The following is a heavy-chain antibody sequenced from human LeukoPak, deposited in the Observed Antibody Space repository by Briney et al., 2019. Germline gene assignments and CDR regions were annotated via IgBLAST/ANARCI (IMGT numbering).Heavy chain of an antibody. Sequence: PGGSLRLSCAASGFTFSSYAMSWVRQAPGKGLEWVASISSSSSHTYYADSLKGRFIISRDNAKNSLSLQMDSLSADDTAVYYCAGGRWELLRMDHWGQGALVTVSS. CDR1: GFTFSSYA. CDR3: AGGRWELLRMDH. CDR2: ISSSSSHT. D-gene: IGHD1-26*01. J-gene: IGHJ4*02. V-gene: IGHV3-21*06.